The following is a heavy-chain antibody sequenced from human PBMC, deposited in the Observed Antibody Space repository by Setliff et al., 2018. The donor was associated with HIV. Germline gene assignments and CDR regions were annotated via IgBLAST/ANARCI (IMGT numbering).Heavy chain of an antibody. D-gene: IGHD3-9*01. CDR1: GGSFSGYY. CDR2: INHSGST. V-gene: IGHV4-34*01. CDR3: ARLYYAISTAYVDGFDS. J-gene: IGHJ4*02. Sequence: PSETLSLTCAVYGGSFSGYYWSWIRQPPGKGLEWIGEINHSGSTSYNPSPKIRVSISVDTSKNQFPLRLSSVTAADSAVYYCARLYYAISTAYVDGFDSWGQGTLVTVSS.